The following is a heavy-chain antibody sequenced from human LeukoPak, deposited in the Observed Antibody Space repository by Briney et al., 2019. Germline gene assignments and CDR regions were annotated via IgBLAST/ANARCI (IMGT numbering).Heavy chain of an antibody. CDR3: AKDIIPASPEYFDC. CDR1: GFTFSNYA. J-gene: IGHJ4*02. D-gene: IGHD1-14*01. Sequence: GGSLRLSCTASGFTFSNYAMNWVRQTPGKGLEWVSGISDSGIRTYYADSVKGRFTISRDNSNNMLYLQMNSLRAEDTAVYYCAKDIIPASPEYFDCWGQGTLVTVSS. V-gene: IGHV3-23*01. CDR2: ISDSGIRT.